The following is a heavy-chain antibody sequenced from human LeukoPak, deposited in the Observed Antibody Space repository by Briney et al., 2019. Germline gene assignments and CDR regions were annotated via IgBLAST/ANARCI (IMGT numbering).Heavy chain of an antibody. CDR3: STSRFCSSTSCLFPFDN. Sequence: GGSLRLSCAASGFTFSSYNMNWVRQAPGKGLEWVSSISSSSSYIYYADSLKGRFTISRDNAKNSLYLQVNSLRAEDTAVYYCSTSRFCSSTSCLFPFDNWGQGTLVTVSS. V-gene: IGHV3-21*01. D-gene: IGHD2-2*01. CDR2: ISSSSSYI. J-gene: IGHJ4*02. CDR1: GFTFSSYN.